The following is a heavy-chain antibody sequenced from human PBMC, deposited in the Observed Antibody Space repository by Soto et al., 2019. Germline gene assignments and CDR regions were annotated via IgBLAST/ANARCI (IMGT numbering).Heavy chain of an antibody. CDR3: PPERGVSFPY. V-gene: IGHV3-15*07. D-gene: IGHD2-2*01. Sequence: GGSLRLSCAASGFTFSNTWMNWVRQAPGKGLEWVGRIRSKADGGTIDYAAPVRGRFTISRDDSKNTLNLEMNSLNTEDTALNYGPPERGVSFPYGGKGTLVPVSP. CDR2: IRSKADGGTI. J-gene: IGHJ4*02. CDR1: GFTFSNTW.